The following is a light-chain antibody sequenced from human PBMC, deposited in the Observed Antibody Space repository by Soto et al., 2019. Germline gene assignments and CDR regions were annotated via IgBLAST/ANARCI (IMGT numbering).Light chain of an antibody. CDR3: QQYGSTPLT. CDR1: QSVRSNS. J-gene: IGKJ4*01. CDR2: DAS. Sequence: EIVLTQAPATLSLSPGERATLSCRASQSVRSNSLAWYQQKPGQAPRFLIYDASSRATGIPDRFSGSGSGTDFTLTISRLEPEDFAVYYCQQYGSTPLTLGGGTQVDIK. V-gene: IGKV3-20*01.